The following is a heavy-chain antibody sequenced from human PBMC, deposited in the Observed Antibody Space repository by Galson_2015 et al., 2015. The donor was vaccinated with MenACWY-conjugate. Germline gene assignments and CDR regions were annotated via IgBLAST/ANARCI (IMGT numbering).Heavy chain of an antibody. J-gene: IGHJ4*02. CDR2: IYWNDDK. V-gene: IGHV2-5*01. D-gene: IGHD1-26*01. CDR3: AQGGY. CDR1: GFSLSTSGVG. Sequence: PALVKPTQTLTLTCTFSGFSLSTSGVGVGWIRQPPGKALEWLALIYWNDDKRYSPSLKSRRTITKDTSKNQVVLTMTNIDPVDTATYYCAQGGYWGQGTLVTVSS.